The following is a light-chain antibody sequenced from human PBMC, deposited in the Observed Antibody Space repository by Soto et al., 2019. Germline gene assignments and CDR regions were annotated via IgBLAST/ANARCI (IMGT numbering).Light chain of an antibody. V-gene: IGKV3-20*01. J-gene: IGKJ4*01. CDR1: QSVDSSY. Sequence: EIVLTQSPGTLSLSPGERATLSCRASQSVDSSYFAWYQQKPGQAPRLLIYGASSRATGIPDRFSGSGSGTDFTLTISRLEPEDFAVYYCHQYADSPLTFGGGTKVEIK. CDR2: GAS. CDR3: HQYADSPLT.